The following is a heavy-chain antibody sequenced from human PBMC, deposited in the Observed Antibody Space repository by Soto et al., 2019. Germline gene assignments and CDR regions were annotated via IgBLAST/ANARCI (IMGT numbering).Heavy chain of an antibody. J-gene: IGHJ4*02. D-gene: IGHD6-13*01. V-gene: IGHV3-33*01. CDR1: GFTFSSYG. Sequence: QVQLVESGGGVVQPGRSLRLSCAASGFTFSSYGMHWVRQAPGKGLEWVAVIWYDKTNEYYADSVKGRFTISRDNSKNTLYLQLNSLRAEDTAVYYCARDPDSRWYYFDHWGQGTLVTVSS. CDR3: ARDPDSRWYYFDH. CDR2: IWYDKTNE.